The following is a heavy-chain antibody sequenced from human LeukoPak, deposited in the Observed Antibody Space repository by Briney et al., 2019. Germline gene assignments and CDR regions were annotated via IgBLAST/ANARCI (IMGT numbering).Heavy chain of an antibody. CDR2: IYYSGST. CDR3: ARLGDHTVTIDY. Sequence: PSETLSLTCTVSGGSISSGGYYWSWIRQHPGKGLEWIGYIYYSGSTYYNPSLKSRVTISVDTSKNQFSLKLSSVTAADTAVYYCARLGDHTVTIDYWGQGTLVTVSS. J-gene: IGHJ4*02. CDR1: GGSISSGGYY. D-gene: IGHD4-11*01. V-gene: IGHV4-31*03.